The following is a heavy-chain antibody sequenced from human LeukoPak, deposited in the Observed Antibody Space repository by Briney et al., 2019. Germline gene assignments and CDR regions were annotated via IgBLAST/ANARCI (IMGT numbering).Heavy chain of an antibody. CDR3: ARDGDVDTAMPLDY. Sequence: GGSLRLSCAASGFTFSSSAMHWVRQAPGKGLEWVALISYDESNKYYADSVKGRFTTSRDNSKNTLYLQMNSLRAEDTAVYYCARDGDVDTAMPLDYWGQGTLVTVSS. V-gene: IGHV3-30*04. D-gene: IGHD5-18*01. CDR2: ISYDESNK. J-gene: IGHJ4*02. CDR1: GFTFSSSA.